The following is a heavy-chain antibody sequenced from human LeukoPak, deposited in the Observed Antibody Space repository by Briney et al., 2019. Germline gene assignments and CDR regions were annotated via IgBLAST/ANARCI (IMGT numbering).Heavy chain of an antibody. J-gene: IGHJ4*02. Sequence: PGGSLRLSCAASGFIFISYSMKWVRQAPGKGLEWVSYISSSNSYINYADSVKGRFTISRDKPKNSLCLQMHSLRAEDTTLYYCAREVGATPRIDYWGQGTLVTVSS. D-gene: IGHD1-26*01. V-gene: IGHV3-21*01. CDR3: AREVGATPRIDY. CDR1: GFIFISYS. CDR2: ISSSNSYI.